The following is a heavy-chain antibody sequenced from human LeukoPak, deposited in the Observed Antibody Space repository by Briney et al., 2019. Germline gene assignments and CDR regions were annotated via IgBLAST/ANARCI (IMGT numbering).Heavy chain of an antibody. J-gene: IGHJ5*02. V-gene: IGHV3-23*01. CDR2: ISGSGGST. Sequence: GGSLRLSCAASGFTFSSYAMSWVRQAPGKGLEWVSAISGSGGSTYYADSVKGRFTISRDNSKNTLYLQMNSLRAEDTAVYYCAKFKDIVILSPNWFDPWGQGTLVTVSS. D-gene: IGHD2-15*01. CDR3: AKFKDIVILSPNWFDP. CDR1: GFTFSSYA.